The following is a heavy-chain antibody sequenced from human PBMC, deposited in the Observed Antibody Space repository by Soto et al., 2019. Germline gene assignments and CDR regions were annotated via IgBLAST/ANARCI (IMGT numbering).Heavy chain of an antibody. V-gene: IGHV5-51*01. D-gene: IGHD5-12*01. CDR1: GYSFVSYW. CDR3: ARTDGYEIEY. CDR2: IYPGDSDS. Sequence: PGESLKISCKGSGYSFVSYWIAWVRQRPGKGLEWMGIIYPGDSDSTYSPSFQGQVTLSVDKSINTVFLQWSSLEAPDTAMYYCARTDGYEIEYWGQGTQVTVSS. J-gene: IGHJ4*02.